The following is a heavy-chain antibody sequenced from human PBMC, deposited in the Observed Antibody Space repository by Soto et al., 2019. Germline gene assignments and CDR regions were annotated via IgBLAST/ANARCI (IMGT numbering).Heavy chain of an antibody. CDR1: GASVTRDGNC. J-gene: IGHJ4*02. CDR3: AREVDGYSKFGD. Sequence: SETLSLTCSVSGASVTRDGNCWTWIRHPPGKGLEFVASIYHGGSTFYNPSLRSRVTISLDRAKNQFSLKLTSVTAADTAVYYCAREVDGYSKFGDWGQGTLVTVSS. D-gene: IGHD4-4*01. CDR2: IYHGGST. V-gene: IGHV4-30-2*01.